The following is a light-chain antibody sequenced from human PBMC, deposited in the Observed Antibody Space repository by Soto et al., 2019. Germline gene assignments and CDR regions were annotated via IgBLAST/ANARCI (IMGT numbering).Light chain of an antibody. V-gene: IGLV2-14*03. J-gene: IGLJ2*01. CDR3: SSYTTTATRL. CDR1: SSDVGVYNF. CDR2: DVN. Sequence: QSALTQPASVSGSPGQSITISCTGTSSDVGVYNFVSWYQHHPGKAPQLIIYDVNNRPSGVSDRFSGSKSGNTASLTISGLQAEDEADYYCSSYTTTATRLFGGGTQLTVL.